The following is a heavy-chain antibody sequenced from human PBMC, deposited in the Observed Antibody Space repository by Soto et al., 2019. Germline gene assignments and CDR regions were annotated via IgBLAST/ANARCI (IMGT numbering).Heavy chain of an antibody. J-gene: IGHJ4*02. CDR1: GYIFNTYG. V-gene: IGHV1-18*01. CDR3: IKDDCSGDTCYLGH. CDR2: ISTKNGHT. D-gene: IGHD2-15*01. Sequence: AASVKVSCKPSGYIFNTYGIAWVRQAPGQGLEWMGWISTKNGHTKYAQKLQDRATLTTDTSTSTAYMELRSLRPDDTAVYHCIKDDCSGDTCYLGHWGQGTLVTVSS.